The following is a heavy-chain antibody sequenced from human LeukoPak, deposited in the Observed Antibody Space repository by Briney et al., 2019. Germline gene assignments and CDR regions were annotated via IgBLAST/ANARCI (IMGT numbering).Heavy chain of an antibody. CDR2: LDTDGSNT. D-gene: IGHD3-10*01. CDR1: GFTFSSYW. CDR3: ARSPGGYFDL. V-gene: IGHV3-74*01. J-gene: IGHJ2*01. Sequence: GGSLRLSCAASGFTFSSYWMHWVRQAPGKGLVWVSRLDTDGSNTNYADSVRGRFTISRDNAKNTLYLQMNSLRVEDTAVYYCARSPGGYFDLWGRGILVTVSS.